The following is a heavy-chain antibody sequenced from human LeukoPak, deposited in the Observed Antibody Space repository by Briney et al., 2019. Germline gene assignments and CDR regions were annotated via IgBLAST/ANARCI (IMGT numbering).Heavy chain of an antibody. CDR1: GGTFSSYA. CDR3: ARAGYGDYDYYYGMDV. Sequence: GASVKVSCKASGGTFSSYAISWVRQAPGQGLEWMGGIIPIFGTANYAQKFQGRVTITADKSTSTAYMELSSLRSEDTAVYYCARAGYGDYDYYYGMDVWGKGTTVTASS. V-gene: IGHV1-69*06. CDR2: IIPIFGTA. J-gene: IGHJ6*04. D-gene: IGHD4-17*01.